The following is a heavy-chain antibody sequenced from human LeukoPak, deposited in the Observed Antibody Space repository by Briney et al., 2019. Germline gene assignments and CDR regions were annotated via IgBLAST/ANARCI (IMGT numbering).Heavy chain of an antibody. CDR2: INHSGST. D-gene: IGHD2-15*01. V-gene: IGHV4-34*01. J-gene: IGHJ5*02. CDR1: GGSFSGYY. Sequence: SETPSLTCAVYGGSFSGYYWSWIRQPPGKGLEWIGEINHSGSTNYNPSLKSRVTISVDTSKNQFSLKLSSVTAADTAVYYCARGRQKRYCSGGSCYLNWFDPWGQGTLVTVSS. CDR3: ARGRQKRYCSGGSCYLNWFDP.